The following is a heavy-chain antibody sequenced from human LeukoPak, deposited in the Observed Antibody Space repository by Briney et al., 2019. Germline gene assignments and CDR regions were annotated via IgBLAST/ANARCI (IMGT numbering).Heavy chain of an antibody. V-gene: IGHV4-61*02. CDR3: ARAGGRDFHFDS. CDR1: GGSISSSSYY. Sequence: SETLSLTCTVSGGSISSSSYYWGWIRQPAGKGLEWIGRIYTSGSTNYNPSLKSRVTMSVDKSKNQFSLKLSSVTAADTAFYFCARAGGRDFHFDSWGQGTLVTVSS. CDR2: IYTSGST. J-gene: IGHJ4*02. D-gene: IGHD5-12*01.